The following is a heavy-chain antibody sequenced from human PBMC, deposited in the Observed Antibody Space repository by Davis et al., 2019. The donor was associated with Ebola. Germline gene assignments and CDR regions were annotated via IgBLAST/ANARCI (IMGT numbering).Heavy chain of an antibody. CDR1: GVTLSTYS. D-gene: IGHD1-1*01. CDR2: TSWNSESI. Sequence: GESLKISCAASGVTLSTYSMHWVRQAPGQGLEWVSGTSWNSESIDYAHSVKGRFTITRDNAKNSLYLQMNSLRGEDTALYYCAKGRTIQLAFDFWGQGTLVTVSS. J-gene: IGHJ4*02. CDR3: AKGRTIQLAFDF. V-gene: IGHV3-9*01.